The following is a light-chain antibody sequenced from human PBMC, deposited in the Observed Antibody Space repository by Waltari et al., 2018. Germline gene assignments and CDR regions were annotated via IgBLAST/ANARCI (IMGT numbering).Light chain of an antibody. CDR3: QVWDSSDQSYVV. CDR2: DDR. V-gene: IGLV3-21*04. J-gene: IGLJ2*01. Sequence: SYVLTPQPSVSVAPGETARITCGGNSIGRKSVHWHKQRPGQAPVLVIYDDRARPSGIPERVSGSNSGNSATLTISRVEAGDEADYYCQVWDSSDQSYVVFGGGTELIVL. CDR1: SIGRKS.